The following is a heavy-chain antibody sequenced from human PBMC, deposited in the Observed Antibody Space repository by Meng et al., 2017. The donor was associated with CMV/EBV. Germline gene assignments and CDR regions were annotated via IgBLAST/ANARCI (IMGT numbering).Heavy chain of an antibody. CDR1: GFTFSSYS. D-gene: IGHD3-3*01. CDR3: ARAHDFWSGYYS. V-gene: IGHV3-21*01. Sequence: GESLKISCAASGFTFSSYSMNWVRQAPGKGLEWVSSISRSSSYIYYADSVKGRFTISRDNAKNSLYLQMNSLRAEDTAVYYCARAHDFWSGYYSWGQGTLVTVSS. J-gene: IGHJ5*02. CDR2: ISRSSSYI.